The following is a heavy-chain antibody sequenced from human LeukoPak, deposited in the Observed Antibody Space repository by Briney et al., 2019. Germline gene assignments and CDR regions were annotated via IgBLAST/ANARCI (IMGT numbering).Heavy chain of an antibody. J-gene: IGHJ3*02. D-gene: IGHD5-18*01. CDR2: IQQGGGEE. Sequence: PGGSLRLSCVGSGFIFSTYRMSWVRQTPGRGLEWVANIQQGGGEEYYLDSVKGRFTISRDNAKNSLYLQLNSLRAEDTAIYYCAKARDTDMQANAAFDIWGQGAMVTVSS. CDR3: AKARDTDMQANAAFDI. CDR1: GFIFSTYR. V-gene: IGHV3-7*01.